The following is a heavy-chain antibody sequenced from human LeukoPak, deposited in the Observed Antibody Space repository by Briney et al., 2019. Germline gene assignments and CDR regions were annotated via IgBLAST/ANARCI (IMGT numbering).Heavy chain of an antibody. CDR3: ARAGSSGWLNGGYFDF. CDR2: ISYDGSNK. CDR1: GFTFSSYA. J-gene: IGHJ4*02. Sequence: PGGSLRLSCAASGFTFSSYAMHWVRQAPGKGLEWVAVISYDGSNKYYADSVKGRFTISRDDAKNSLYLQMNSLRDEDTAVYYCARAGSSGWLNGGYFDFWGQGTLVTVSS. D-gene: IGHD6-19*01. V-gene: IGHV3-30-3*01.